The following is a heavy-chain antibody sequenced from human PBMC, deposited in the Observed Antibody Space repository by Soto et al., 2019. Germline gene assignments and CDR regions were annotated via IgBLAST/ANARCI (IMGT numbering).Heavy chain of an antibody. Sequence: QVQLQESGPGLVKPSQTLSLTCTVSGGSISSGGYYWSWIRQHPGKGLEWIGYIYDSESTYSNPSHKSRVTISVDTSKNQSARKVGSVTAADTAVYYCARGWVKIAALVVWGQGTLVTVSS. D-gene: IGHD6-13*01. CDR2: IYDSEST. V-gene: IGHV4-31*03. CDR1: GGSISSGGYY. CDR3: ARGWVKIAALVV. J-gene: IGHJ4*02.